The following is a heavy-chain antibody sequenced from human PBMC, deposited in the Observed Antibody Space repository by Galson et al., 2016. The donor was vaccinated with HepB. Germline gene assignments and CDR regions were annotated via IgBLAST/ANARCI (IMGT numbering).Heavy chain of an antibody. Sequence: TLSLTCTVSGGSTASGGYYLSWIRQFPGKGLEWIGYIYYSGSTHYNPSLKSRVTISVESTKNQFSLKLSSVTAADPAGYYCSMGRLTVVGYCNSISCSAMPHGVAIWGQGTTVVVSS. J-gene: IGHJ6*02. D-gene: IGHD2-2*01. V-gene: IGHV4-31*03. CDR1: GGSTASGGYY. CDR3: SMGRLTVVGYCNSISCSAMPHGVAI. CDR2: IYYSGST.